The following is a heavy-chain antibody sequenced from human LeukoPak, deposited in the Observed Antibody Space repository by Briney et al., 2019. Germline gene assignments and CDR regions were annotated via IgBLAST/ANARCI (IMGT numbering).Heavy chain of an antibody. Sequence: PGRSLRLSCAASGFTFSSYAMHWVRQAPGKGLEWVAVISYDGSNKYYADSVKGRFTISRDNSKNTLYLQMNSLRAEDTAVYYCARDKLKGGSWYGYYYYGMDVWGQGTTVTVSS. CDR1: GFTFSSYA. D-gene: IGHD6-13*01. V-gene: IGHV3-30-3*01. J-gene: IGHJ6*02. CDR3: ARDKLKGGSWYGYYYYGMDV. CDR2: ISYDGSNK.